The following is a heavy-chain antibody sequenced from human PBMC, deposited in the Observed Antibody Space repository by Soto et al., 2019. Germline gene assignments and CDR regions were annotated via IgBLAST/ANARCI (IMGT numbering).Heavy chain of an antibody. V-gene: IGHV4-30-4*01. CDR3: AREPLKWYGMDV. CDR1: GGSISSGDYY. CDR2: IFYTGST. Sequence: QVQVQESGPGLVKPSQTLSLTCTVSGGSISSGDYYWSWIRQSPGTGLEWIGYIFYTGSTYYNPSLRSRLAISVDTSKNQFSLKLSSVTAADAAVYYCAREPLKWYGMDVWGQGTTVTVSS. D-gene: IGHD1-26*01. J-gene: IGHJ6*02.